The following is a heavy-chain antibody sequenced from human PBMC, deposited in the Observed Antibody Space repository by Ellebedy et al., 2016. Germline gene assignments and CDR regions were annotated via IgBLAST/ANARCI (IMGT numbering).Heavy chain of an antibody. Sequence: SETLSLXCAVYGGSFSGYYWSWIRQPPGKGLEWIGEINHSGSTNYNPSLKSRVTISVDTSKNQFSLKLSSVTAADTAVYYCAVAGRRGYYFDYWGQGTLVTVSS. J-gene: IGHJ4*02. CDR3: AVAGRRGYYFDY. CDR1: GGSFSGYY. D-gene: IGHD6-19*01. V-gene: IGHV4-34*01. CDR2: INHSGST.